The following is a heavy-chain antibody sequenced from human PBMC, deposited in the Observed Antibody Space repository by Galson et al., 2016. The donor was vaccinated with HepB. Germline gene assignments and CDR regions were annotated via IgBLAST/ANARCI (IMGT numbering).Heavy chain of an antibody. D-gene: IGHD2-15*01. CDR1: GFTFSGYG. J-gene: IGHJ3*01. CDR3: ARDQWYCSYSSCSTGAFDV. CDR2: IWHDGSNE. V-gene: IGHV3-33*01. Sequence: SLRLSCAASGFTFSGYGMHWVRQAPGKGLERVAMIWHDGSNEYYADSVKGRFTISRDNSNNTLYLQMNSVRAEDTAVYFCARDQWYCSYSSCSTGAFDVWGPGTLVSVSS.